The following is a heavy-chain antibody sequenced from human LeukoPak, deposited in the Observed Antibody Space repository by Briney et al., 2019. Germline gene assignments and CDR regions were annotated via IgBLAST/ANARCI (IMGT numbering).Heavy chain of an antibody. J-gene: IGHJ4*02. D-gene: IGHD4-17*01. CDR2: INHSGST. Sequence: SETLSLTCAVYGGSFSGYYWSWIRQPPGKGLEWIGEINHSGSTNYNPSLKSRVTISVDTSKNQFSLKLSSVTAADTAVYYCARGPLYGDYHYWGQGTLVTVSS. CDR1: GGSFSGYY. V-gene: IGHV4-34*01. CDR3: ARGPLYGDYHY.